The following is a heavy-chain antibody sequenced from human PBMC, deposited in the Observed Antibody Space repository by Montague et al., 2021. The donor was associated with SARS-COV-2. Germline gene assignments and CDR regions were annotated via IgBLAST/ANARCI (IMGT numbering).Heavy chain of an antibody. V-gene: IGHV4-4*02. CDR1: GVSITSTNW. D-gene: IGHD4-11*01. CDR3: AGKVLTVPADY. CDR2: ISYGGIA. J-gene: IGHJ4*02. Sequence: SETLSLTCAVSGVSITSTNWWSLVRQPPGKGLEWIGEISYGGIATYNPSLKSRATISMDRSRNLFSLQLSSVTAAATAIYYCAGKVLTVPADYWGQGTLVTVS.